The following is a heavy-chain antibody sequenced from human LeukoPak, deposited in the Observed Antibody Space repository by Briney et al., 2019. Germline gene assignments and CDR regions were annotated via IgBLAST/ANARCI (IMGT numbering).Heavy chain of an antibody. CDR2: IYYSGST. CDR3: AREKEYYYDSSGYYLLEVYFDY. J-gene: IGHJ4*02. D-gene: IGHD3-22*01. V-gene: IGHV4-39*07. CDR1: GGSISSGDYY. Sequence: SETLSLTCTVSGGSISSGDYYWGWIRQPPGKGLEWIGSIYYSGSTYYNPSLKSRVTISVDTSKNQFSLKLSSVTAADTAVYYCAREKEYYYDSSGYYLLEVYFDYWGQGTLVTVSS.